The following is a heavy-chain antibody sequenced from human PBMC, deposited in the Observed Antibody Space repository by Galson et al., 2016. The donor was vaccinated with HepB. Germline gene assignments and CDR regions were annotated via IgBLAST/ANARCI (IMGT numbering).Heavy chain of an antibody. V-gene: IGHV3-23*01. CDR3: AKSPWYDSSGYYYFDY. CDR2: ISGSGGST. D-gene: IGHD3-22*01. Sequence: SLRLSCAASGFTFSSCAMSWVRQAPGEGLEWISGISGSGGSTFYADSVKGRFTISRDKSKNTLYLQMNSLRAEDTAVYHCAKSPWYDSSGYYYFDYWGQGTLVTVSS. CDR1: GFTFSSCA. J-gene: IGHJ4*02.